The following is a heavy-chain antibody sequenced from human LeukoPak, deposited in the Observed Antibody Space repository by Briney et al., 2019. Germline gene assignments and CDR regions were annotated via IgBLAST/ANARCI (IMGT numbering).Heavy chain of an antibody. CDR1: GYTFTGYY. CDR3: ARLIFAQRVFDY. Sequence: ASVKVSCKASGYTFTGYYMHWVRQAPGQGLEWMGWINPNSGGTNYAQKFQGRVTMTRDTSISTAYMELSRLRSDDTAVYYCARLIFAQRVFDYWGQGTLVTVSS. D-gene: IGHD3/OR15-3a*01. CDR2: INPNSGGT. V-gene: IGHV1-2*02. J-gene: IGHJ4*02.